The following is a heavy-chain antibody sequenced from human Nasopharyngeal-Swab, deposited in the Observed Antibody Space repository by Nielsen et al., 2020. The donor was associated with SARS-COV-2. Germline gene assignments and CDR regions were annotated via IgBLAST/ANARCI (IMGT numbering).Heavy chain of an antibody. J-gene: IGHJ3*02. Sequence: GESLKISCAASGFTFSSYSMNWVRQAPGKGLEWVSSISSSSSYIYYGDSVKGRFTISRDNAKNSLYLQMNSLRAEDTAVYYCARTDGYTLNNAFEIWGQGTMVTVSS. D-gene: IGHD5-24*01. V-gene: IGHV3-21*01. CDR2: ISSSSSYI. CDR1: GFTFSSYS. CDR3: ARTDGYTLNNAFEI.